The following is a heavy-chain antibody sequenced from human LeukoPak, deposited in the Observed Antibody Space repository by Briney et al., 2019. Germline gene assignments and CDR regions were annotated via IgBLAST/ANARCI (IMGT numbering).Heavy chain of an antibody. CDR1: GDSVSSNSAA. Sequence: SQTLSFTGAVFGDSVSSNSAAWNWIRQSQSRGLEWLGRLFYRSKRYNADAVAIKSRTTIKPDTSKNPFSLQLNSVTPEDTAVYYCARAEWEPNHYYYYYGMDVWGQGTTVTVSS. V-gene: IGHV6-1*01. D-gene: IGHD1-26*01. CDR3: ARAEWEPNHYYYYYGMDV. J-gene: IGHJ6*02. CDR2: LFYRSKRYN.